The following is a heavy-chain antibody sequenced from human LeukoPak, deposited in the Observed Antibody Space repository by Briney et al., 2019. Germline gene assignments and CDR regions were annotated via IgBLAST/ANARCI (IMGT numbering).Heavy chain of an antibody. CDR1: GFTFSSYG. D-gene: IGHD7-27*01. CDR3: AKDDGPGFDC. V-gene: IGHV3-30*02. J-gene: IGHJ4*02. CDR2: IRYDATNR. Sequence: GGSLRLSCAASGFTFSSYGMHWVRQAPGKGLEWVVFIRYDATNRYYADSVKGRFTISRDNSKNTLYLQMNGLSPEDTAVYYCAKDDGPGFDCWGQGTLVTVSS.